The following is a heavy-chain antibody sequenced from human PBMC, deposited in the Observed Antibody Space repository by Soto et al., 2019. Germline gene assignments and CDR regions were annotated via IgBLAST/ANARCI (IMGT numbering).Heavy chain of an antibody. Sequence: GGSLRLSCAASGFTFSSYAMSWVRQAPGKGLEWVSTVSVSGGTTYYADSVKGRFTISRDKSRNTLSLQMHSLRVDDTAIYYCTKSDGCGGGACYTGTYHYFDVWGRGTLVTVSS. J-gene: IGHJ2*01. V-gene: IGHV3-23*01. CDR2: VSVSGGTT. D-gene: IGHD3-16*02. CDR3: TKSDGCGGGACYTGTYHYFDV. CDR1: GFTFSSYA.